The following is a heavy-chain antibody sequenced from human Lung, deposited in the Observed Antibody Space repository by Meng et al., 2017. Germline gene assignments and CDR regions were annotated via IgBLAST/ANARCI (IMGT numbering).Heavy chain of an antibody. V-gene: IGHV4-34*01. J-gene: IGHJ4*02. Sequence: VPLPRLGEELLNLSRPSSLPCVVFGGSFSDYYWSWIRPPPGKGLEWIGEINQSGSTNYNPSLESRATISVDTSQNNLSLKLSSVTAADSAVYYCARGPTTMAHDFDYWGQGTLVTVSS. CDR2: INQSGST. CDR1: GGSFSDYY. D-gene: IGHD4-11*01. CDR3: ARGPTTMAHDFDY.